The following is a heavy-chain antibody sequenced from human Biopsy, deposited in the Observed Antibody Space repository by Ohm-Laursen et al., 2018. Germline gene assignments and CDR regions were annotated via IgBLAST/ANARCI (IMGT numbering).Heavy chain of an antibody. CDR1: DGSISNIINY. CDR3: ARDYDTSGYYYAS. Sequence: GTLSLTCTATDGSISNIINYWGWIRQPLGKGLEWLGSIYHTGITDYNPSLKSRVTISVDTSNNQFSLKLSSLTAADTAVYYCARDYDTSGYYYASWGQGTLVTVSS. D-gene: IGHD3-22*01. J-gene: IGHJ5*02. V-gene: IGHV4-39*01. CDR2: IYHTGIT.